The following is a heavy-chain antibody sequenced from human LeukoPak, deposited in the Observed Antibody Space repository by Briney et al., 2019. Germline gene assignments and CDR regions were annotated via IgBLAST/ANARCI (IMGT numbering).Heavy chain of an antibody. Sequence: SVKVSCKASGGTLSSYAISWVRQAPGQGLEWMGGIIPIFGTANYAQKFQGRVTITADESTSTAYMELSSLRSEDTAVYYCARGPVENCSGGSCYDYGMDVWGKGTTVTVSS. V-gene: IGHV1-69*13. CDR3: ARGPVENCSGGSCYDYGMDV. D-gene: IGHD2-15*01. CDR1: GGTLSSYA. J-gene: IGHJ6*04. CDR2: IIPIFGTA.